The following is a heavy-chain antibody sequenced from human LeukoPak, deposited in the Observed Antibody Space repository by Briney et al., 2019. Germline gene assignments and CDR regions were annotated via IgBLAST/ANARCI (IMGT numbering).Heavy chain of an antibody. J-gene: IGHJ5*02. D-gene: IGHD6-13*01. Sequence: PGGSLRLSCAASGFTFSSYSMNWVRQAPGKGLEWVSSISSSSSYIYYADSVKGRFTISRDNAKNSLYLQMNSLRAEDTAVYYCARDFSSSPRRNWFDPWGQGTLVTVSS. CDR2: ISSSSSYI. CDR3: ARDFSSSPRRNWFDP. V-gene: IGHV3-21*01. CDR1: GFTFSSYS.